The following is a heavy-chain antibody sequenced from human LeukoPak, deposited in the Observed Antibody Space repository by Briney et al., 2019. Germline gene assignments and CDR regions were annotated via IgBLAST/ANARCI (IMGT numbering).Heavy chain of an antibody. Sequence: GGSLRLSCAASGFTFSSYAMSWVRQAPGRGLEWVSAISGSGGSTYYADSVKGRFTISRDNSKNTLYLQMNSLRAEDTAVYYCANPIAYCGGDCLFDYWGQGTLVTVSS. CDR2: ISGSGGST. V-gene: IGHV3-23*01. J-gene: IGHJ4*02. CDR1: GFTFSSYA. D-gene: IGHD2-21*02. CDR3: ANPIAYCGGDCLFDY.